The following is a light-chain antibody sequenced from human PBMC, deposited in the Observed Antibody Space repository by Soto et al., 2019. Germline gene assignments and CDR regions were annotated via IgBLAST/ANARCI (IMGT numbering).Light chain of an antibody. Sequence: QSVLTQPPSASGTPGQRVTISCSGSRSNIGGNTVNWYQQLPGTAPKLLIHSNNQWPSGVPDRFSGSKSGTSASLAISGLQSEDEADYYCATWDDSLNGYVFGTGTKLTVL. V-gene: IGLV1-44*01. CDR3: ATWDDSLNGYV. J-gene: IGLJ1*01. CDR2: SNN. CDR1: RSNIGGNT.